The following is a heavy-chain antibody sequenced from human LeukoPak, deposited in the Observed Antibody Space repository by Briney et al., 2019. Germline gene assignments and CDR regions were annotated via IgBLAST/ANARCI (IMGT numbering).Heavy chain of an antibody. CDR1: GGSISNTNW. V-gene: IGHV4-4*02. Sequence: SGTLSLTCGVSGGSISNTNWWSWVRQPPGQGLEWIGEIHLSGRTNYNPSLNSRDTLALDTSKNHLSLSLTSVTAADTAVYYCSRENGAFSPFGYWGQGTLVTVPS. J-gene: IGHJ4*02. CDR3: SRENGAFSPFGY. D-gene: IGHD2-8*01. CDR2: IHLSGRT.